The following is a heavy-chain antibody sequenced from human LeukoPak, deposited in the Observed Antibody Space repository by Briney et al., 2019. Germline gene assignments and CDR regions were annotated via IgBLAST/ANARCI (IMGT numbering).Heavy chain of an antibody. Sequence: GGSLRLSCAASGFTFSSYGMHWVRQAPGKGLEWVAVIWYDGSNKYYADSVKGRFTISRDNSKNTLYLQMNSLRAEDTAVYYCARSVLGTGQDYWGQGTLVTVSS. D-gene: IGHD7-27*01. CDR2: IWYDGSNK. CDR1: GFTFSSYG. CDR3: ARSVLGTGQDY. J-gene: IGHJ4*02. V-gene: IGHV3-33*01.